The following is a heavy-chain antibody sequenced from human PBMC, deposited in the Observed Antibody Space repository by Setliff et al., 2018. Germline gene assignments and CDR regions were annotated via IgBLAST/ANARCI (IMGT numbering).Heavy chain of an antibody. V-gene: IGHV4-39*01. Sequence: PSETLSLTCSVSGGSIISSTYNWGWIRQPPGKGLEWIGSIYYSGTTYYNPSLESRVTISVDTSKNQFSLNLSNVTAADTAVYYCASGLEFDYWGPGSLVTVS. D-gene: IGHD1-1*01. CDR1: GGSIISSTYN. CDR2: IYYSGTT. CDR3: ASGLEFDY. J-gene: IGHJ4*01.